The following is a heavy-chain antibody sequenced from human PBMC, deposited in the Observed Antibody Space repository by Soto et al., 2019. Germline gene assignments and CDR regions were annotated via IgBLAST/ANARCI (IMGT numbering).Heavy chain of an antibody. CDR3: ARDLDYSSSWYYYYDLDI. V-gene: IGHV3-48*02. J-gene: IGHJ6*04. Sequence: WGSLRLSCAASGFSFSDYSMNWVRQAPGKGLEWLSYISRSGSLNYYADSVKGRFTISRDNAKNSLYVEMNSVRDEDTAMYYCARDLDYSSSWYYYYDLDIWGNGTTVTVAS. D-gene: IGHD6-6*01. CDR2: ISRSGSLN. CDR1: GFSFSDYS.